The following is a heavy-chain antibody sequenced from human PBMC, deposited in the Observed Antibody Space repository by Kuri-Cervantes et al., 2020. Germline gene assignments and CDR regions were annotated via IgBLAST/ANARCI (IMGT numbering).Heavy chain of an antibody. CDR2: ISSSSSYT. V-gene: IGHV3-21*01. D-gene: IGHD3-10*01. J-gene: IGHJ6*02. Sequence: GGSLRLSCAASGFTFSSYSMNWVRQAPGKGLEWVSSISSSSSYTYYADSVKGRFTISRDNAKNSLYLQMNSLRAEDTAVYYCARDLSGSYYYYYYYGMDVWGQGTTVTVSS. CDR1: GFTFSSYS. CDR3: ARDLSGSYYYYYYYGMDV.